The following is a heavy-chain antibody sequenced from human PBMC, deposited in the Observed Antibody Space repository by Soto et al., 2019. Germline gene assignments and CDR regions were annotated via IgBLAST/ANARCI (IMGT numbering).Heavy chain of an antibody. CDR3: ARDSYYYDSSGRDLGY. J-gene: IGHJ4*02. Sequence: VSVKVSCKASGYTFTSYGISWVRQAPGQGLEWMGWISAYNGNTNYAQKLQGRVTMTTDTSTSTAYMELRSLRSDDTAVYYCARDSYYYDSSGRDLGYWGQGTLVTVSS. CDR1: GYTFTSYG. D-gene: IGHD3-22*01. V-gene: IGHV1-18*04. CDR2: ISAYNGNT.